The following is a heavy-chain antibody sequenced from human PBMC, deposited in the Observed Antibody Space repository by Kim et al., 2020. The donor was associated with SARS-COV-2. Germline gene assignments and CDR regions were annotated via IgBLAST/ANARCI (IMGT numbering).Heavy chain of an antibody. J-gene: IGHJ6*02. D-gene: IGHD6-6*01. CDR3: ARGGQLPYYYYGMDV. CDR1: GFTFSSYS. V-gene: IGHV3-21*01. CDR2: ISSSSSYI. Sequence: GGSLRLSCAASGFTFSSYSMNWVRQAPGKGLEWVSSISSSSSYIYYADSVKGRFTISRDNAKNSLYLQMNSLRAEDTAVYYCARGGQLPYYYYGMDVWGQGTTVTVSS.